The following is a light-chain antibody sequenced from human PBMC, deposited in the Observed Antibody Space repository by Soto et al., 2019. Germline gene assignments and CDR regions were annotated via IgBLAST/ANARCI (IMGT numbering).Light chain of an antibody. CDR2: DAS. V-gene: IGKV1-33*01. CDR3: QQFHSLPYT. J-gene: IGKJ2*01. Sequence: DTQMTQSPHSLSASVGDRVTIACQANEDIATHLNWYRQRPGKAPDLLIYDASNLEPGVPSRFSGAGSGTDFTFTISGRLPEDFATYYCQQFHSLPYTFGQGTKLEI. CDR1: EDIATH.